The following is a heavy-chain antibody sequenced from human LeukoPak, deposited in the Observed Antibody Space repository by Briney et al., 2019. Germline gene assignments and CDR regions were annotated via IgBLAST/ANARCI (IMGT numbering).Heavy chain of an antibody. Sequence: GGSLRLSCAASGFTFSSYSMNWVRQAPGKGREWVSSISSSSSYIYYADSVKGRFTISRDNAKNSLYLQMNSLRAEDTAVYYCARDPRIGMDVGGQGTTVTVSS. CDR3: ARDPRIGMDV. V-gene: IGHV3-21*01. CDR2: ISSSSSYI. J-gene: IGHJ6*02. CDR1: GFTFSSYS.